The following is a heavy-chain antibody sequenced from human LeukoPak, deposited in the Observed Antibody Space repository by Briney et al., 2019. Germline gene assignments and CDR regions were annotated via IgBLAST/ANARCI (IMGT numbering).Heavy chain of an antibody. J-gene: IGHJ4*02. Sequence: GGSLRLSCAASGFTFSSYGMHWVRQAPGKGLVWVSRINSDGSTTNYADSVKGRFTISRDNAKNTLYLHMNRLRAEDTAVYYCARVPDWDGDLDYWGQGTLVTVSS. V-gene: IGHV3-74*01. CDR3: ARVPDWDGDLDY. D-gene: IGHD1-1*01. CDR1: GFTFSSYG. CDR2: INSDGSTT.